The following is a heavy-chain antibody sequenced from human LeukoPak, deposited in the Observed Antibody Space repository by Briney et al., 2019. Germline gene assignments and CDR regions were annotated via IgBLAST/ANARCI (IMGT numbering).Heavy chain of an antibody. D-gene: IGHD2-2*01. Sequence: ASVKVSCKASGYTFANYYIHWVRQAPGQGLQCLGWINPNSGGTNYAQRFQGRVTMTADTSISTAYMELRSLRSDDTAVYFCARGEGLRQVEVAYWGQGSLITVSS. CDR2: INPNSGGT. CDR1: GYTFANYY. V-gene: IGHV1-2*02. J-gene: IGHJ4*02. CDR3: ARGEGLRQVEVAY.